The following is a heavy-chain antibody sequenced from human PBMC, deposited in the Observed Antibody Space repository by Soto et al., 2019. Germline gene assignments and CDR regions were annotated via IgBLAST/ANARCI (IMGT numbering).Heavy chain of an antibody. CDR2: MNPNSGNT. CDR3: ARDGMIVVERAFDI. J-gene: IGHJ3*02. CDR1: GYTFTSYD. V-gene: IGHV1-8*01. Sequence: QVQLVQSGAEVKKPGASVKVSCKASGYTFTSYDINWVRQATGQGLEWMGWMNPNSGNTGYAQKFQGRVTMTRNTSISTAYMELSSLGSEDTAVYYGARDGMIVVERAFDIGGQGTMVTVSS. D-gene: IGHD3-22*01.